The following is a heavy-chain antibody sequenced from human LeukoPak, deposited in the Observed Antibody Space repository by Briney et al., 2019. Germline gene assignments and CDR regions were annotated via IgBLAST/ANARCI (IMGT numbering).Heavy chain of an antibody. J-gene: IGHJ4*02. D-gene: IGHD6-19*01. V-gene: IGHV4-4*07. CDR2: IYTSGST. CDR3: ARTQLMALPGPFDY. CDR1: GGSITGYY. Sequence: SETLSLTCTVSGGSITGYYWSWIRQPAGKGLEWIGRIYTSGSTNYNPSLKSRVTISVDKSKNQFSLKLSSVTAADTAVYYCARTQLMALPGPFDYWGQGTLVAVSS.